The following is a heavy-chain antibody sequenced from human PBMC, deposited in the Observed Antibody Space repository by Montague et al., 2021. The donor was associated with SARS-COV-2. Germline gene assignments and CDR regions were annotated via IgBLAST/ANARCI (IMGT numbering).Heavy chain of an antibody. CDR3: ARRVLGYSSSVSCPNGFDI. D-gene: IGHD2-15*01. V-gene: IGHV4-59*01. CDR2: IYYSGST. Sequence: SETLSLTCTVSGGSISSYYWSWIRQPPGKGLEWIGYIYYSGSTNYNPSLKSRVTISVDTFKNQFSLKLSSVTAADTAVYYCARRVLGYSSSVSCPNGFDIWGQGTMVTVSS. CDR1: GGSISSYY. J-gene: IGHJ3*02.